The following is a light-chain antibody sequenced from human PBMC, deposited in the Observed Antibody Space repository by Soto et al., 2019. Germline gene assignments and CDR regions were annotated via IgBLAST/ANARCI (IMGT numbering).Light chain of an antibody. CDR1: QTINNY. CDR3: QESITAPLT. V-gene: IGKV1-39*01. Sequence: DIQMTQSPSSLSASVGDRVTITCRASQTINNYLNWYQQKPGKAPKLLIYAASSLQSGVPSWFSGSGSGTDFTLTISSLQAEDSATYFCQESITAPLTFGGGTKVEVK. J-gene: IGKJ4*01. CDR2: AAS.